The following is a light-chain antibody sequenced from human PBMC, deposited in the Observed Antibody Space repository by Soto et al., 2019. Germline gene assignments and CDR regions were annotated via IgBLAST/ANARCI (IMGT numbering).Light chain of an antibody. CDR2: AAS. J-gene: IGKJ5*01. CDR3: QQLDSFPLT. CDR1: QGISSW. Sequence: DIQMTQSPSFVSASAGDIVTSACLASQGISSWLAWYQQKPGRAPKLLIYAASRLQGGVPLRFSGSGSGTEFTLSISSLQPEDVATYYCQQLDSFPLTFGQGTRLEIK. V-gene: IGKV1-12*01.